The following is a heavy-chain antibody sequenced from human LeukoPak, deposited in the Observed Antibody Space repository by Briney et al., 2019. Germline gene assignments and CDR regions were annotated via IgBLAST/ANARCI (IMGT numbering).Heavy chain of an antibody. D-gene: IGHD5-24*01. CDR1: GFTFTTYF. J-gene: IGHJ3*01. Sequence: TGRSLRLSFSASGFTFTTYFMSWVRQAPGKGLEWVANINQDGIEKYYVASVRGRLTISRDNAKNSIYVQMNSLRAEDAAVYYCARGFDGYYGFDLWGQGTMVTVSS. CDR2: INQDGIEK. V-gene: IGHV3-7*05. CDR3: ARGFDGYYGFDL.